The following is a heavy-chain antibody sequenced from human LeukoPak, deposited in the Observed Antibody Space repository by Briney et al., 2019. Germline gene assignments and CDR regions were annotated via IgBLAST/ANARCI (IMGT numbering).Heavy chain of an antibody. J-gene: IGHJ4*02. CDR2: LTNSGGTT. CDR1: GFTFSIYA. CDR3: AKSPLDTSLTIYFDY. Sequence: GGSLRLSCAASGFTFSIYAMSWVRQAPGKGLEWVSALTNSGGTTYYAGSVKGRFTISRDNSKNTLYLQMNSLGAEGTAIYYCAKSPLDTSLTIYFDYWGQGTLVTVSS. V-gene: IGHV3-23*01. D-gene: IGHD3-22*01.